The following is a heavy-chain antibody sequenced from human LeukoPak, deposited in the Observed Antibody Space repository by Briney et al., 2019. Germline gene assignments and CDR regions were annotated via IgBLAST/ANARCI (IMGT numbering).Heavy chain of an antibody. CDR1: GFTFSSYA. CDR2: VSASGGNT. V-gene: IGHV3-23*01. D-gene: IGHD5-12*01. J-gene: IGHJ4*02. CDR3: GTGLCHDYSGIGDY. Sequence: GGSLRLSCAASGFTFSSYAMSWVRQAPGKGLEWVSAVSASGGNTYYADSVKGRFTISGDNSKNTLYLQVNSLRAEDTPVYYCGTGLCHDYSGIGDYWGQGTLVTASS.